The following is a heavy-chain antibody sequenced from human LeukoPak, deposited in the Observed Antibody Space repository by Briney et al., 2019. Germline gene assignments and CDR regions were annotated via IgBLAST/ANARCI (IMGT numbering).Heavy chain of an antibody. V-gene: IGHV3-30*18. J-gene: IGHJ4*02. CDR2: ISYDGTNK. CDR1: GFIFKTYT. D-gene: IGHD3-9*01. CDR3: AKDSLAGYLRGYFDD. Sequence: GGSLRLSCAASGFIFKTYTMHWVRQAPGKGLEWVAVISYDGTNKYYTDSVKGRFTISRDNSKNTLYLQMNSLRPEDTAVYYCAKDSLAGYLRGYFDDWGQGTQVTVSS.